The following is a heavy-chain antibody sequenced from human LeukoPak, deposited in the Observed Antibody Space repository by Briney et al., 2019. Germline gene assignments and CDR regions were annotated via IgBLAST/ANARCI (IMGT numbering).Heavy chain of an antibody. CDR3: TTGGLYDYVWGSYRPDHFDY. CDR2: IKSKTDGGTT. CDR1: GFTFSNAW. J-gene: IGHJ4*02. Sequence: GGSLRLFCAASGFTFSNAWMSWVRQAPGKGLEWVGRIKSKTDGGTTDYAAPVKGRFTISRDDSKNTLYLQMNSLKTEDTVVYYCTTGGLYDYVWGSYRPDHFDYWGQGTLVTVSP. D-gene: IGHD3-16*02. V-gene: IGHV3-15*01.